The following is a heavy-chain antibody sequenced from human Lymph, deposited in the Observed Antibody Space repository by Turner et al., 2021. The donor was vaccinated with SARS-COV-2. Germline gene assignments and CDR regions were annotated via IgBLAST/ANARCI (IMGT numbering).Heavy chain of an antibody. CDR3: AKQGGGRYCSGGSCYRGYFDY. CDR1: GFTFSGYG. CDR2: ISYDGSNK. V-gene: IGHV3-30*18. Sequence: VQLVESGGGLVQPGRSLRLSCPPSGFTFSGYGMSWVRQAPGKGLEWVAVISYDGSNKYYADSVKGRFTISRDNYKNTLYMQMNSLRAEDTAVYYCAKQGGGRYCSGGSCYRGYFDYWGQGTLGTVSS. D-gene: IGHD2-15*01. J-gene: IGHJ4*02.